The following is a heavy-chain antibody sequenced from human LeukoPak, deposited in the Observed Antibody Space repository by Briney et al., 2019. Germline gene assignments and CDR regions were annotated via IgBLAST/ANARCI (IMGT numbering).Heavy chain of an antibody. CDR1: GFTFSSYA. Sequence: ESGGSLRLSCAASGFTFSSYAMSWVRQAPGKGLEWVSVISGNGGRTYYADSMKGRFTISRDNSKNTLYLQMNSLRAEDTAVYYCAKVRDLDTVLGRFDNWGQGTLVTVSS. CDR2: ISGNGGRT. V-gene: IGHV3-23*01. J-gene: IGHJ5*02. CDR3: AKVRDLDTVLGRFDN. D-gene: IGHD5-18*01.